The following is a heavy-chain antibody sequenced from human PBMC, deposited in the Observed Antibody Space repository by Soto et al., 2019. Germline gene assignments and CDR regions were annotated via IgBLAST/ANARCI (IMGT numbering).Heavy chain of an antibody. Sequence: QVQLVQSGAEVKKPGSSVKVSCKASGDTFSRHTISWVRQAPGQGLEWMGRIIPILGIANYAQKCQGRVTITADKSTSTAYMDLSSLRSEGTDVYYCARVAEMGTVTKGYYYYMDVWGQGTTVTVSS. D-gene: IGHD4-17*01. J-gene: IGHJ6*03. CDR1: GDTFSRHT. V-gene: IGHV1-69*02. CDR3: ARVAEMGTVTKGYYYYMDV. CDR2: IIPILGIA.